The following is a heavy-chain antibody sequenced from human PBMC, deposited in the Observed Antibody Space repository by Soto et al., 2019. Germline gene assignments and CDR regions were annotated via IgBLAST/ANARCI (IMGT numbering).Heavy chain of an antibody. D-gene: IGHD2-8*01. V-gene: IGHV1-8*01. CDR3: ARGQCTNGVCHSSPHNYWFDP. CDR2: MNPNSGNT. CDR1: GYTFTSYD. Sequence: ASVKVSCKASGYTFTSYDINWVRQATGQGLEWMGWMNPNSGNTGYAQKFQGRVTMTRNTSISTAYMELGSLRSEDTAVYYCARGQCTNGVCHSSPHNYWFDPWGQGTLVTVSS. J-gene: IGHJ5*02.